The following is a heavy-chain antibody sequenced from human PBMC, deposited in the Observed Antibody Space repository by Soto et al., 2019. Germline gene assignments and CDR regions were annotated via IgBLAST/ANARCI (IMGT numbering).Heavy chain of an antibody. Sequence: GASVKVSCKTSGYTFTSYGISWVRQAPGQGLEWMGWISGYNGNTNYAQKLQGRVTMTTDTSTSTAYMELRSLRSADTAVYYCARDPPYNWNAPGPLRPSFYYTTDVWGQGTTVTVSS. J-gene: IGHJ6*02. CDR2: ISGYNGNT. CDR1: GYTFTSYG. CDR3: ARDPPYNWNAPGPLRPSFYYTTDV. V-gene: IGHV1-18*04. D-gene: IGHD1-20*01.